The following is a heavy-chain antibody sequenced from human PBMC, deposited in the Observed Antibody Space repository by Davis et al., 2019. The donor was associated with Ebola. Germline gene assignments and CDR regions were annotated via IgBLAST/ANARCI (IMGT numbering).Heavy chain of an antibody. CDR3: ARTSSSWYVDY. V-gene: IGHV3-33*01. CDR1: GFIFSRYG. CDR2: IWDDGSNK. D-gene: IGHD6-13*01. J-gene: IGHJ4*02. Sequence: PGGSLRLSCAASGFIFSRYGMHWVRQAPGKGLEWMAVIWDDGSNKYYADSVKGRFTISRDNSKNTLYLQMNSLRAEDTAVYYCARTSSSWYVDYWGQGTLVTVSS.